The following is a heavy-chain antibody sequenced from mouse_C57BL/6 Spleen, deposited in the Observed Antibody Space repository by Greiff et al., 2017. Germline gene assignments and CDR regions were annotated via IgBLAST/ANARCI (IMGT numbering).Heavy chain of an antibody. V-gene: IGHV1-7*01. CDR1: GYTFTSYW. CDR2: INPSSGYT. J-gene: IGHJ4*01. CDR3: ARYYGSSLYAMDY. D-gene: IGHD1-1*01. Sequence: QVQLQQSGAELAKPGASVKLSCKASGYTFTSYWMHWVNQRPGQGLEWIGYINPSSGYTKYNQKFKDKTTLTADKSSSTDYMKLSSLKYEDSAVYYCARYYGSSLYAMDYWGQGTSVTVSS.